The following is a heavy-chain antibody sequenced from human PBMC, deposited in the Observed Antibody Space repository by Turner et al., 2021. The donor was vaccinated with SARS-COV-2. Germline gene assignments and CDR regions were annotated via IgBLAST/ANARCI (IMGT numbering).Heavy chain of an antibody. Sequence: VQLVESGGGLVQPGQSLRLSCATSGFTFSTSAMNWVRQAPGKGLEWVSYISKSSLTIYYADSVKGRFTISRDNAENSLYLQMTSLRADDTAVYYCTKGLQLGAAFDFWGQGALVTVSS. D-gene: IGHD6-25*01. CDR3: TKGLQLGAAFDF. V-gene: IGHV3-48*01. CDR2: ISKSSLTI. J-gene: IGHJ4*02. CDR1: GFTFSTSA.